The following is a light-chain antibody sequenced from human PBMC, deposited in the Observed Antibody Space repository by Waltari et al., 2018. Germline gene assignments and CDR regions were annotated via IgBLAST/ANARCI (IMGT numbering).Light chain of an antibody. CDR2: GAS. V-gene: IGKV3-20*01. CDR3: QHNLRLPVT. CDR1: QSVGRS. J-gene: IGKJ1*01. Sequence: EIGLTQSPGTLSLSPGERATLSCRASQSVGRSLVWYQQKPGQAPRLLIYGASTRATGIPYRFSGSGSGTDFSLTVSRLEPEDFGLYYCQHNLRLPVTFGQGTKVEIK.